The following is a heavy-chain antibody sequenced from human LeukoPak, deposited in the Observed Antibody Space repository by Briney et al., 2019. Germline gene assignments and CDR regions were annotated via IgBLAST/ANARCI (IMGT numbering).Heavy chain of an antibody. Sequence: GESLKISCKGSGYSFTTYWIGWVRQMPGKGLEWMGIIYPADSTTQYSPSFQGQVTISADNSLNTAYLQWSSLKASDTAMYYCARGTGGGDSYYFDYWGQGTLVTVSS. CDR1: GYSFTTYW. D-gene: IGHD2-21*02. J-gene: IGHJ4*02. CDR2: IYPADSTT. V-gene: IGHV5-51*01. CDR3: ARGTGGGDSYYFDY.